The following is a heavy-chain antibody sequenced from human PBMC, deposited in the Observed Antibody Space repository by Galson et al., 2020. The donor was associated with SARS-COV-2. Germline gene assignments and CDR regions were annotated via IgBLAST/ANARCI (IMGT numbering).Heavy chain of an antibody. D-gene: IGHD3-22*01. CDR3: AKEEHTNGYYYFFDY. CDR2: MNSNGVDS. CDR1: GCALSSYA. V-gene: IGHV3-23*01. Sequence: GGSLRLSCAASGCALSSYAMTWIRQPPGKGLEWISRMNSNGVDSNYPAPVKRRFTISRDNSKNTLYLQINCLRAEDTAVYYCAKEEHTNGYYYFFDYWGQGTLVTVSS. J-gene: IGHJ4*02.